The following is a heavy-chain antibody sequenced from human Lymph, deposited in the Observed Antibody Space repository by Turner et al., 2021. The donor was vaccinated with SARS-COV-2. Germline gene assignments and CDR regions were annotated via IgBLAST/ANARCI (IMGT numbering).Heavy chain of an antibody. V-gene: IGHV3-23*01. CDR1: RFTFSSYA. CDR3: AKGVRGAMIVVVIPYFDY. D-gene: IGHD3-22*01. J-gene: IGHJ4*02. Sequence: EVQLLESGGGLVQPGGSLRLSCAVSRFTFSSYAMSWVRQAPGKGLEWVSAISGSGGDTYYADSVKGRFTISRDNSKNTLYLQRNSLRAEDTAVYYCAKGVRGAMIVVVIPYFDYWGQGTLVTVSS. CDR2: ISGSGGDT.